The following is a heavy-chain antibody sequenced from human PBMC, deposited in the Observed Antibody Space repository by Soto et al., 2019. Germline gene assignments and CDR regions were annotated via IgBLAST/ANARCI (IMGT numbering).Heavy chain of an antibody. CDR2: IYYSGST. Sequence: PSETLSLTCTVSGGSISSYYWSWIRQPPGKGLEWIGYIYYSGSTNYNPSLKSRVTISVDTSKNQFSLKLSSVTAADTAVYYCARGGSSGWSRWVDPWGQGTLVTVSS. D-gene: IGHD6-19*01. V-gene: IGHV4-59*01. CDR3: ARGGSSGWSRWVDP. J-gene: IGHJ5*02. CDR1: GGSISSYY.